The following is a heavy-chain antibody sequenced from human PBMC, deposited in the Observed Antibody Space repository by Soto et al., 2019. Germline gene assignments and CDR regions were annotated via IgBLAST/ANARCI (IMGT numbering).Heavy chain of an antibody. D-gene: IGHD3-22*01. Sequence: QAGGSLRLSCAASGFTFSTYAMSWVRQAPGKGLEWVSGIGGSGGSTYYADSVKGRFTISRDNSKNSLYLQMNSLRAEDTAVYYCAKQDSGNYLGTRDYWGQGTLVTVSS. CDR1: GFTFSTYA. J-gene: IGHJ4*02. V-gene: IGHV3-23*01. CDR3: AKQDSGNYLGTRDY. CDR2: IGGSGGST.